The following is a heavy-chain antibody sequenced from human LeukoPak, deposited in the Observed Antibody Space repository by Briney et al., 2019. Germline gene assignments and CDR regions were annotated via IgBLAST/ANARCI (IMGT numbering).Heavy chain of an antibody. CDR2: ISGSGGRT. J-gene: IGHJ4*02. CDR3: AKHVRTSVWFFDF. D-gene: IGHD6-19*01. V-gene: IGHV3-23*01. Sequence: PGGSLRLSCAASGFTFSGDALSWVRQAPGKGLEWVSLISGSGGRTDYADSVKGRFTISRDNSKNTLYLQMNSLKAEDTAVYYCAKHVRTSVWFFDFWGQGTLVTVSS. CDR1: GFTFSGDA.